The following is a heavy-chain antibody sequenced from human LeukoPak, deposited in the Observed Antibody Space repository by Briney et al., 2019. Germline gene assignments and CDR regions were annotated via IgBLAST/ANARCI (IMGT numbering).Heavy chain of an antibody. D-gene: IGHD4/OR15-4a*01. CDR2: IDNGGSP. J-gene: IGHJ4*02. CDR3: ARDLGRVANDYYFDY. V-gene: IGHV4-59*01. CDR1: GGSISSYY. Sequence: SETLSLTCTISGGSISSYYWSWIRQPPGKELEWIGYIDNGGSPKYNPSLKSRVTISVVTSKNQFSLKLSSVTAADTAVYYCARDLGRVANDYYFDYWGQGPWSPSPQ.